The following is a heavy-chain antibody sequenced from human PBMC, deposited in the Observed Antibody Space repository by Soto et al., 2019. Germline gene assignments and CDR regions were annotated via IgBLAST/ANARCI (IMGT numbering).Heavy chain of an antibody. CDR3: AREGGYSSSWPQVWNP. D-gene: IGHD6-13*01. CDR1: GFTFSSYW. V-gene: IGHV3-74*01. CDR2: INSDGSST. Sequence: GSLRLSCAASGFTFSSYWMHWVGQAPGKGLVWVSRINSDGSSTSYADSVKGRFTISRDNAKNTLYLQMNSLRAEDTAVYHCAREGGYSSSWPQVWNPWGQGILVTVSS. J-gene: IGHJ5*02.